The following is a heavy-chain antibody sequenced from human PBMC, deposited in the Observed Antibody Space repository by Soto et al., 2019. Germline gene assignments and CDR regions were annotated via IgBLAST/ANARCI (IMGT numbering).Heavy chain of an antibody. CDR2: IYTSGTT. CDR3: AREGASGFGMDV. Sequence: QEQLQESGPGLVKPSETLSLTCTVSGGSIRRYYLSWIRQPAGKPLEWIGRIYTSGTTNYNPSLKNRVTILVDTSKNQFSLKLSSVTAADTAVYYCAREGASGFGMDVWGQGTTVTVSS. CDR1: GGSIRRYY. D-gene: IGHD1-26*01. J-gene: IGHJ6*02. V-gene: IGHV4-4*07.